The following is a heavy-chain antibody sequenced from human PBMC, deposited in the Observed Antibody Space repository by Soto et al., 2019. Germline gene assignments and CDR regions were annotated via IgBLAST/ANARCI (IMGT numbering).Heavy chain of an antibody. CDR2: ITDSGDRT. CDR1: GFTFSNYA. V-gene: IGHV3-23*01. J-gene: IGHJ4*02. Sequence: VQLLESGGGLVQPGGSLRLSCAASGFTFSNYAMTWVRQAPGKGLEWVSAITDSGDRTYYKDSVKGRFTISRDNSKNTLSLQMNSLSAEDTALYYCARDSDADGWQWGYWGQGTLVTVSS. CDR3: ARDSDADGWQWGY. D-gene: IGHD3-10*01.